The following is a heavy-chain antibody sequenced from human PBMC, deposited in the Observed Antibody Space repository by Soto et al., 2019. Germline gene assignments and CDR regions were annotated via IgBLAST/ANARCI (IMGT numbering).Heavy chain of an antibody. D-gene: IGHD2-15*01. J-gene: IGHJ6*02. V-gene: IGHV3-23*01. CDR1: GFTFSSYA. CDR2: ISTSGGST. Sequence: GGSLRLSCAASGFTFSSYAMSWVRQAPGKGLEWVSSISTSGGSTYYADSVKGRFTISRDNSNNTLYLQMNSLRAEDTAVYYCAKEGDCSCGSCYPPPYYYYGMDVWGQGTTVTVSS. CDR3: AKEGDCSCGSCYPPPYYYYGMDV.